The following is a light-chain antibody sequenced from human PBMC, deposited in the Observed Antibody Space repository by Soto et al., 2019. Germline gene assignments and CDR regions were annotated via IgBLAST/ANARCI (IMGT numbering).Light chain of an antibody. J-gene: IGKJ1*01. V-gene: IGKV3-11*01. CDR2: GAS. Sequence: EIVLTQSPATLSLSPGERATLSCRASQSVSSYLAWYQQKPGQAPRLLIYGASSRATGIPDRFSGSGSGTDFNLTISSLEPEDFAVYYCQQRSNWLWTFGQGTKVDIK. CDR1: QSVSSY. CDR3: QQRSNWLWT.